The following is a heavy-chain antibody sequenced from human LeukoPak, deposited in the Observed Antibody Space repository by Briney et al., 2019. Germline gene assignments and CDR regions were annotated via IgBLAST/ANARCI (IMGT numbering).Heavy chain of an antibody. Sequence: PGGSLRLSCAASGFTVSSIHMVWVRQAPGKGLEWVSVTYTGGNSYYADSVKGRFTISRDNSKNTLYLQMNSLRAEDTAVYYCAKDREGEVVNPFDYWGQGTLVTVSS. CDR1: GFTVSSIH. CDR3: AKDREGEVVNPFDY. CDR2: TYTGGNS. J-gene: IGHJ4*02. D-gene: IGHD3-22*01. V-gene: IGHV3-53*01.